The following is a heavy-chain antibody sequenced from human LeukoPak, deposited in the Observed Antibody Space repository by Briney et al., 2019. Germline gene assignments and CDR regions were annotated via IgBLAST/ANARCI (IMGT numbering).Heavy chain of an antibody. Sequence: SETLSLACTVSGGSISSGSYYWNWIRQPAGKGLEWIGRIYTSGSTNYNPSLKSRATISVDTSKNQFSLKLSSVTAADTAVYYCARGGRDGYNNWFDPWGQGTLVTVSS. CDR1: GGSISSGSYY. V-gene: IGHV4-61*02. J-gene: IGHJ5*02. D-gene: IGHD5-24*01. CDR2: IYTSGST. CDR3: ARGGRDGYNNWFDP.